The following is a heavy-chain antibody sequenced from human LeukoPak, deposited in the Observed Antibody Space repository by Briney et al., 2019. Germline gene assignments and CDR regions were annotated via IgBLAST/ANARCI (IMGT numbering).Heavy chain of an antibody. J-gene: IGHJ4*02. CDR1: GFTFSNYA. CDR3: AKHIAARPSYFDY. V-gene: IGHV3-23*01. CDR2: ISDSGGST. D-gene: IGHD6-6*01. Sequence: GGSLRLSCAASGFTFSNYAMSWVRQAPGKGLECVSVISDSGGSTDYADSVKGRFTISGDNSKNTLYLQMNSLRAEDTAVYYCAKHIAARPSYFDYWGQGTLVTVSS.